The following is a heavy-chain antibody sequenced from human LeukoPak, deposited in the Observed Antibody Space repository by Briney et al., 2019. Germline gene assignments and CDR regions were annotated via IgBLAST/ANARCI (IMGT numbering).Heavy chain of an antibody. V-gene: IGHV3-11*01. CDR3: ARVNQLRYFDWLFYYYYYMDV. J-gene: IGHJ6*03. D-gene: IGHD3-9*01. Sequence: GGSLRLSCAASGFTFINAWMAWVRQAPGKGLEWVSYISSSGSTIYYADSVKGRFTISRDNAKNSLYLQMNSLRAEDTAVYYCARVNQLRYFDWLFYYYYYMDVWGKGTTVTISS. CDR2: ISSSGSTI. CDR1: GFTFINAW.